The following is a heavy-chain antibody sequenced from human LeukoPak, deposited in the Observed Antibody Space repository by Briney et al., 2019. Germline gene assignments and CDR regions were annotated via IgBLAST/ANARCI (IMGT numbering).Heavy chain of an antibody. J-gene: IGHJ5*02. CDR1: AYSLTNPD. D-gene: IGHD6-13*01. CDR2: ISAYNGNT. CDR3: ARVPSYVYSSSWLNWFDP. Sequence: ASVKVSCKTSAYSLTNPDVNWVRQAPGQGLEWMGWISAYNGNTNYAQKLQGRVTMTTDTSTSTAYMELRSLRSDDTAVYYCARVPSYVYSSSWLNWFDPWGQGTLATVSS. V-gene: IGHV1-18*01.